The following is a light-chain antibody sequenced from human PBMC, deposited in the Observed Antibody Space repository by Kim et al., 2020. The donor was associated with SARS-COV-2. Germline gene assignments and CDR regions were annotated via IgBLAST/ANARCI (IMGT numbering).Light chain of an antibody. Sequence: VSPVRTAVITFPVDKLGARCTSWYQHKPGRSPVLLIYQDTGRPSGIPERFSGSKSRNTASLTISGTQAMDEADYYCQAWDITTGIFGSGTKVTVL. J-gene: IGLJ1*01. CDR2: QDT. CDR1: KLGARC. V-gene: IGLV3-1*01. CDR3: QAWDITTGI.